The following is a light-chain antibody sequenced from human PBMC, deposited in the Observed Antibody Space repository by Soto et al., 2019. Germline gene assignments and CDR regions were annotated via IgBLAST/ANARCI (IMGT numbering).Light chain of an antibody. Sequence: EVVMTQSPATLSVSPEERATLSCRASQAVNSRLAWYQQQPGQAPRLLIYHTSNRATGIPARFSGSGSGTDFTLTISSLEPEDFAVYYCHQRQSWPRTFGQGTKVDI. V-gene: IGKV3-11*01. CDR3: HQRQSWPRT. J-gene: IGKJ1*01. CDR2: HTS. CDR1: QAVNSR.